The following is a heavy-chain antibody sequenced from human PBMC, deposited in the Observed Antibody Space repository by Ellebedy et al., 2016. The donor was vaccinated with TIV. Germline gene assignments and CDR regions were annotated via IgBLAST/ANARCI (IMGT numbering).Heavy chain of an antibody. J-gene: IGHJ6*03. D-gene: IGHD1-26*01. CDR1: GGSISSSSYY. CDR3: ARPSGSYEPYYYYMDV. V-gene: IGHV4-39*01. CDR2: IYYSGST. Sequence: SETLSLXCTVSGGSISSSSYYWGWIRQPPGKGLEWIGSIYYSGSTYYNPSLKSRVTISVDTSKNQFSLKLSSVTAADTAVYYCARPSGSYEPYYYYMDVWGKGTTVTVSS.